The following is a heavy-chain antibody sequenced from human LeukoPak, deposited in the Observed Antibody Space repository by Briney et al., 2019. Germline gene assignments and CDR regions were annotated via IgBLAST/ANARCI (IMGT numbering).Heavy chain of an antibody. J-gene: IGHJ4*02. CDR1: GGSISSSNW. CDR2: IFHGGST. D-gene: IGHD3-10*01. V-gene: IGHV4-4*02. CDR3: ARGEDHGSGTVHFDY. Sequence: SGTLSLTCAVSGGSISSSNWWSWVRQPPGKGLEWIGEIFHGGSTNLNPSLKSRVTMSVDRSKNQFSLNLSSVTAADTTVYYCARGEDHGSGTVHFDYWGQGTLVTVSS.